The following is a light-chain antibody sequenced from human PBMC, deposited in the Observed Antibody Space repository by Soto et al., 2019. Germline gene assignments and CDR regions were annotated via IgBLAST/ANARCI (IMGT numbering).Light chain of an antibody. CDR3: QQYNNWPQIT. Sequence: EVVLTQSPVTLSLSPGERATLSCRASQSFRGLLAWYQQKPGQAPRLLIYDAYNRATGIPARFSGSGSGTEFTLTISSLQSEDFAVYYCQQYNNWPQITFGQGTRLEIK. CDR1: QSFRGL. V-gene: IGKV3-15*01. J-gene: IGKJ5*01. CDR2: DAY.